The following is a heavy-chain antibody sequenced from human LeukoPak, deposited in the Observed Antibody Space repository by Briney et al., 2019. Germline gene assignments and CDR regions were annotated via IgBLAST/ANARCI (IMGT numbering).Heavy chain of an antibody. V-gene: IGHV3-49*04. Sequence: QPGGSLRLSCAASGFTFSNAWMSWVRQAPGKGLEWVGFIRSKAYGGTTEYAASVKGRFTISRDDSKSIAYLQMNSLKTEDTAVYYCNVAGTYDSSGYYYPWNFDYWGQGTLVTVSS. D-gene: IGHD3-22*01. CDR2: IRSKAYGGTT. CDR3: NVAGTYDSSGYYYPWNFDY. J-gene: IGHJ4*02. CDR1: GFTFSNAW.